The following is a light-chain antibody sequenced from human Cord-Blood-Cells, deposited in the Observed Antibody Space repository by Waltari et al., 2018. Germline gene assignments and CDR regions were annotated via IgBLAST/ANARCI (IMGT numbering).Light chain of an antibody. J-gene: IGLJ1*01. CDR3: CSYAGSSTYV. Sequence: PGQSITISCTGTSSDVGSYNLVSWYQQHPGKAPNLMIYEVSKRPSGVSNRFSGSKSGNTASLTISGLQAEDEADYYCCSYAGSSTYVFGTGTKVTVL. CDR1: SSDVGSYNL. V-gene: IGLV2-23*02. CDR2: EVS.